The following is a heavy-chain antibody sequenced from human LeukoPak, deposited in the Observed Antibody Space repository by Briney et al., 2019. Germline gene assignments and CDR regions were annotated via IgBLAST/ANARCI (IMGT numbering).Heavy chain of an antibody. V-gene: IGHV5-10-1*01. Sequence: GESLRISCKGSGYRFTSYWISWVRQMPGKGLEWMGRIDPSDSYTNYSPSFQGHLTISADKSISTAYLQWSSLKASDTAMYYCARHQLLGPCFKGVCSDAFDIWGQGTMVTVSS. J-gene: IGHJ3*02. CDR2: IDPSDSYT. CDR1: GYRFTSYW. CDR3: ARHQLLGPCFKGVCSDAFDI. D-gene: IGHD2-8*01.